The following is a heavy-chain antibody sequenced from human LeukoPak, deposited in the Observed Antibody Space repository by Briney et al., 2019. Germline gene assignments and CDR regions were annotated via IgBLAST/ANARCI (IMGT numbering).Heavy chain of an antibody. CDR1: GGSFSGYY. D-gene: IGHD3-22*01. Sequence: PSETLSLTCAVYGGSFSGYYWSWIRQPPGKGLEWIGEINHSGSTNYNPSLKSRVTISVDTSKNQFSLKLSSVTAADTAVYYCARSVPYYYDSSGYYYVRPNAFDIWGQGTMVTVSS. V-gene: IGHV4-34*01. CDR3: ARSVPYYYDSSGYYYVRPNAFDI. CDR2: INHSGST. J-gene: IGHJ3*02.